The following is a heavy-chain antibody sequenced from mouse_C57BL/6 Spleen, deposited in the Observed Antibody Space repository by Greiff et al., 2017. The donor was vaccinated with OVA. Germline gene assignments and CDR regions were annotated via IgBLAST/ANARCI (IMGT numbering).Heavy chain of an antibody. Sequence: EVQLQESGPVLVKPGASVKMSCKASGYTFTDYYMNWVKQSHGKSLEWIGVINPYNGGTSYNQKFKGKATLTVDKSSSTAYMELNSLTSEDSAVYYCARWSSNRNFDYWGQGTTLTVSS. D-gene: IGHD6-1*01. CDR1: GYTFTDYY. CDR3: ARWSSNRNFDY. V-gene: IGHV1-19*01. J-gene: IGHJ2*01. CDR2: INPYNGGT.